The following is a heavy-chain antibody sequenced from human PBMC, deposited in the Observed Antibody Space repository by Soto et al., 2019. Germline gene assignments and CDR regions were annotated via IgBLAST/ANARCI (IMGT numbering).Heavy chain of an antibody. J-gene: IGHJ6*02. CDR3: ARGSFGALGV. Sequence: QVQLQESGPGLVKPSETLSLTCTVSGGSISSYYCSWIRQPPGKGLEWIGYIYYSGSTNYNPSLKSRVTISVDTSKNQLSLKLSSVTAADTAVYYCARGSFGALGVWGQGTTVTVSS. CDR1: GGSISSYY. V-gene: IGHV4-59*01. CDR2: IYYSGST. D-gene: IGHD3-10*01.